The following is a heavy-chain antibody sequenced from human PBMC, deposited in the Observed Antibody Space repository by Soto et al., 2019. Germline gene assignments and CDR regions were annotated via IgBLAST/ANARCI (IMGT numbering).Heavy chain of an antibody. CDR3: ARHQNDYHFWRGSVGPNPGLDY. J-gene: IGHJ4*02. D-gene: IGHD3-3*01. Sequence: GGSLRLSCAASGFTFSSYAMHWVRQAPGKGLEWVAVISYDGSNKYYADSVKGRFTISRDNSKNTLYLQMNSLRAEDTAGYYCARHQNDYHFWRGSVGPNPGLDYWGQGTLVTVSS. CDR1: GFTFSSYA. CDR2: ISYDGSNK. V-gene: IGHV3-30-3*01.